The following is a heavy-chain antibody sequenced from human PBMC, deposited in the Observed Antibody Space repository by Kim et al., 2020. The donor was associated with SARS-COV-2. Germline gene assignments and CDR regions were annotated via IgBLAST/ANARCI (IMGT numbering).Heavy chain of an antibody. D-gene: IGHD6-19*01. CDR3: ARGYSSGWGVTY. CDR1: GFTFSSYE. CDR2: ISSRGITI. V-gene: IGHV3-48*03. Sequence: GGSLRLSCAASGFTFSSYEMNWVRQAPGKGLEWVSSISSRGITIYYADSVKGRFTISRDNAKNTLYLQMNSLRAEDTAIYYCARGYSSGWGVTYWGQGTLVIVAS. J-gene: IGHJ4*02.